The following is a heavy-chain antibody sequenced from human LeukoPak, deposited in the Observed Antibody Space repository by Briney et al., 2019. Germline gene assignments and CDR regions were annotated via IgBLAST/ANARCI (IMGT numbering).Heavy chain of an antibody. CDR2: IYYSGST. CDR1: GGSISSSSYY. D-gene: IGHD6-13*01. CDR3: ARDILGEQLVDWYFDL. Sequence: SETLSLTCTVSGGSISSSSYYWGWIRQPPGKGLEWIGSIYYSGSTYYNPSLKSRVTISVDTSKNQFSLKLSSVTAADTDVYYCARDILGEQLVDWYFDLWGRGTLVTVSS. J-gene: IGHJ2*01. V-gene: IGHV4-39*07.